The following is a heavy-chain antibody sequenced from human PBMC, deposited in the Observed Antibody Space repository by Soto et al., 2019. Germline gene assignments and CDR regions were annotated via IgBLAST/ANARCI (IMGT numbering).Heavy chain of an antibody. CDR1: GGSISSGGYY. CDR3: ARRGIAAHGSDWFDP. Sequence: LSLTCTVSGGSISSGGYYWSWIPQHPGKGLEWIGYIYYSGSTYYNPSLKSRVTISVDTSKNQFSLKLSSVTAADTAVYYCARRGIAAHGSDWFDPWGQGTLVTVSS. J-gene: IGHJ5*02. D-gene: IGHD6-13*01. V-gene: IGHV4-31*03. CDR2: IYYSGST.